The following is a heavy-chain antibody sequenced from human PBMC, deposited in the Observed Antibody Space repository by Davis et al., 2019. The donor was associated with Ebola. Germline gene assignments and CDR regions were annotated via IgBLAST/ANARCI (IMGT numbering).Heavy chain of an antibody. D-gene: IGHD3-22*01. V-gene: IGHV1-3*01. CDR2: INAGNGNT. J-gene: IGHJ4*02. CDR1: GYSFTNYA. Sequence: ASVKVSCKASGYSFTNYAIHWVRQAPGQRLEWMGWINAGNGNTEYSQKFQGRVTITRDTSASTAYMELRSLRSDDTAVYYCARSITMIVVASPGDYWGQGTLVTVSS. CDR3: ARSITMIVVASPGDY.